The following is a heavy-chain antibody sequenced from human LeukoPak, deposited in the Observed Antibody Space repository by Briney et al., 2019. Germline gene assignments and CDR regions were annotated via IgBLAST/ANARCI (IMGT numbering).Heavy chain of an antibody. D-gene: IGHD5-12*01. V-gene: IGHV3-48*03. CDR1: GFTFSSYE. CDR3: AREIVATIPGGFDY. CDR2: ISSSGSTI. J-gene: IGHJ4*02. Sequence: TGGSLRLSCAASGFTFSSYEMNWVRQAPGKGLEWVSYISSSGSTIYYADSLKGRFTISRDNAKNSLYLQMNSLRAEDTAVYYCAREIVATIPGGFDYWGQGTLVTVSS.